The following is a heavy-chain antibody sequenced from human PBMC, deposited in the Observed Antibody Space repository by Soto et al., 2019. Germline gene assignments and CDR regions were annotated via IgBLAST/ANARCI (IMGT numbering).Heavy chain of an antibody. CDR2: IYYSGST. V-gene: IGHV4-39*01. D-gene: IGHD3-9*01. Sequence: SETLSLTCTVSGGSISSSSYYWGWIRQPPGKGLEWIGSIYYSGSTYYNPSLKSRVTISVDTSKNQFSLKLSSVTAADTAVYYCARHCPTKATGYSYYYMDVWGKGTTVTVSS. J-gene: IGHJ6*03. CDR1: GGSISSSSYY. CDR3: ARHCPTKATGYSYYYMDV.